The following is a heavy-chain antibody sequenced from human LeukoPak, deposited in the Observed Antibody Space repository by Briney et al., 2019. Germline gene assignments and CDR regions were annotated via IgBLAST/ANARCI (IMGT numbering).Heavy chain of an antibody. Sequence: ASVKVSCKASGYTFTSYDMNWVRQAPGQGLEWMGWINPNSGGTNYAQKFQGRVTMTSDTSISTAYMELSRLRSDDTAVYSCARARNSGYDYDYFDYWGQGTLVTVSS. CDR3: ARARNSGYDYDYFDY. D-gene: IGHD5-12*01. CDR1: GYTFTSYD. J-gene: IGHJ4*02. CDR2: INPNSGGT. V-gene: IGHV1-2*02.